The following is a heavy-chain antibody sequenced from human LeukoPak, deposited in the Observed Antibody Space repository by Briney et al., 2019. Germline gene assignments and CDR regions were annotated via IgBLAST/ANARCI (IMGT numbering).Heavy chain of an antibody. D-gene: IGHD5-12*01. V-gene: IGHV4-61*01. CDR1: GGSVSSGSYY. Sequence: SETLSLTCTVSGGSVSSGSYYWSWIRQPPGKGLEWIGYIYYSGSTNYNPSLKSRVTISVDTSKNQFSLKLGSVTAADTAVYYCARMKGGLRFWYYYYGMDVWGKGTTVTVSS. CDR2: IYYSGST. CDR3: ARMKGGLRFWYYYYGMDV. J-gene: IGHJ6*04.